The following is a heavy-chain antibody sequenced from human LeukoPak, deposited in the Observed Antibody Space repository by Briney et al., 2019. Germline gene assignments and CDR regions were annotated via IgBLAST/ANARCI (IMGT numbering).Heavy chain of an antibody. V-gene: IGHV4-59*01. J-gene: IGHJ6*03. Sequence: SETLSLTCTVSGGSISSYYWSLIRQPPGKGLEWIGYIYYSGSTNYNPSLKSRVTISVDTSKNQFSLKLSSATAADTAVYYCARGPGCGGDCYRPYYYYYMDVWGKGTTVTVSS. CDR2: IYYSGST. CDR3: ARGPGCGGDCYRPYYYYYMDV. CDR1: GGSISSYY. D-gene: IGHD2-21*01.